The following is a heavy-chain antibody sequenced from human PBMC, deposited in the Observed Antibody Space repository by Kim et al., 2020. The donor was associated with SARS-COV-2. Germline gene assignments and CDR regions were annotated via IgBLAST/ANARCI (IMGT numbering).Heavy chain of an antibody. CDR2: ISYDGRNK. CDR1: GLTFDTYA. Sequence: GGSLRLSCAASGLTFDTYAMHWVRQAPGKGLEWVAVISYDGRNKYYADSVKGRFTISRDNSKNTLYLQMNSLRIEDTAVYYCAKSFSGCYFGYDYWGQGTLVTVSS. V-gene: IGHV3-30*18. D-gene: IGHD1-26*01. CDR3: AKSFSGCYFGYDY. J-gene: IGHJ4*02.